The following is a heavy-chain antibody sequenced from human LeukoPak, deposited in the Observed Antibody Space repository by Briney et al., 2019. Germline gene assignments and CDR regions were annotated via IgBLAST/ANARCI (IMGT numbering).Heavy chain of an antibody. V-gene: IGHV3-74*01. CDR2: MNSDGTVA. CDR1: GFTLSGYW. J-gene: IGHJ4*02. CDR3: ARYVVASACFDS. D-gene: IGHD2-21*01. Sequence: PGGSLRLSCAASGFTLSGYWMHWVRQAPGEGLVWVSRMNSDGTVATYADSVRGRFTISRDNAKYTLYLQMSSLRAEDTAVYYCARYVVASACFDSWGQGTPVTVSS.